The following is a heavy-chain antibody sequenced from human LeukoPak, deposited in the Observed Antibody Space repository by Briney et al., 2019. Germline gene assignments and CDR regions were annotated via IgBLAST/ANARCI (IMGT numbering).Heavy chain of an antibody. CDR3: AKDRQWELSYYFDY. D-gene: IGHD1-26*01. J-gene: IGHJ4*02. CDR2: ISYDGSNK. Sequence: GGSLRLSCAASGFTFSSYGMHWVRQAPGKGLEWVAVISYDGSNKYYADSVKGRFTISRDNSKNTLYLQMNSLRAEDTAVYYCAKDRQWELSYYFDYWGQGTLVTVSS. CDR1: GFTFSSYG. V-gene: IGHV3-30*18.